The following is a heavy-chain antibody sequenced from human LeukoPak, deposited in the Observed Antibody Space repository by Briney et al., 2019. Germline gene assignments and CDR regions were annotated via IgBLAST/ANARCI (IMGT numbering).Heavy chain of an antibody. D-gene: IGHD4-17*01. J-gene: IGHJ3*01. CDR1: GVSMNYYF. V-gene: IGHV4-4*07. CDR2: IHSSGTT. CDR3: ARVPPDYNDLRDALDL. Sequence: SETLSLTCTVSGVSMNYYFWNWIRQPAGEGLQWIGRIHSSGTTNYNPSLKSRVTMSIDMSKNQFSLRLTSVTAADTADYYCARVPPDYNDLRDALDLWGQGTVVTVS.